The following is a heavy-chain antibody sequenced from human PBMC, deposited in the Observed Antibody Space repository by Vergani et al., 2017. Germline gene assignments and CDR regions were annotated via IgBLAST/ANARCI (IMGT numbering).Heavy chain of an antibody. CDR1: GGSISSGGYY. CDR3: ARVVVPAAHDI. Sequence: QVQLQESGPGLVKPSETLSLTCAVSGGSISSGGYYWSWIRQHPGKGLEWIGYIYYSGSTYYNPSLKSLVTISVDTSKNQFSLKLSSVTAADTAVYYCARVVVPAAHDIWGQGTMVTVSS. D-gene: IGHD2-2*01. CDR2: IYYSGST. J-gene: IGHJ3*02. V-gene: IGHV4-31*01.